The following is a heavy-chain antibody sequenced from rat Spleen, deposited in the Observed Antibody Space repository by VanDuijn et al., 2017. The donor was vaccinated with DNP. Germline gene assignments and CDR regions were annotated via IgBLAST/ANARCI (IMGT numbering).Heavy chain of an antibody. CDR3: ARPNYPAITFAMDA. Sequence: EVQLVGSGGGLVQSGRSLKLSCAASGFTFSYYGMAWVRPAPTKGLELVAYISYFGDNTYSGDSVKGRFTISRDNAKSTLYLQMNSLRSEDTATYYCARPNYPAITFAMDAWGQGTSVTVSS. CDR1: GFTFSYYG. D-gene: IGHD1-4*01. CDR2: ISYFGDNT. V-gene: IGHV5S13*01. J-gene: IGHJ4*01.